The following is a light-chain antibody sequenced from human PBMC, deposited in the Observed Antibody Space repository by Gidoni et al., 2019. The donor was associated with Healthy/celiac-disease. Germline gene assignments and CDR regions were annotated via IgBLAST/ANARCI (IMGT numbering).Light chain of an antibody. V-gene: IGLV3-1*01. Sequence: SYELTQPPSVSVSPGQTASITGSGDKLGDKYACWYQQKPGQSPVLVIDQDSKRPSGIPERFSGSNSGNTTTLTISGTQAMDEADYYCQAWDSSRGVFGGGTKLTVL. CDR3: QAWDSSRGV. CDR1: KLGDKY. J-gene: IGLJ2*01. CDR2: QDS.